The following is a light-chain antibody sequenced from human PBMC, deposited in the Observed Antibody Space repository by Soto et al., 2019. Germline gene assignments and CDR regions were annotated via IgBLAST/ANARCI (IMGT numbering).Light chain of an antibody. Sequence: DIQMTQSPSTLSASVGDRVTITCRASKYVSDWLAWYQLKPGEAPKLLIYKVSTLESGVPSRFSGSGSGTEFTLTISSLPPDDFAAYYCQNSNSYPFRFGQGTKLEIK. J-gene: IGKJ2*01. V-gene: IGKV1-5*03. CDR1: KYVSDW. CDR3: QNSNSYPFR. CDR2: KVS.